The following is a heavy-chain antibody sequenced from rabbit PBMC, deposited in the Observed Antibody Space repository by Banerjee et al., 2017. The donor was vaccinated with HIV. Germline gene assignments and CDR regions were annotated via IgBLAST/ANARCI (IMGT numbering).Heavy chain of an antibody. V-gene: IGHV1S40*01. CDR1: GLDFGASYW. Sequence: QSLEESGGDLVKPGASLTLTCTASGLDFGASYWICWVRQAPGKGLEWIACIYAGSSGSTHYASWAKGRFTISRTSSTTVTLQMTGLTAADTATYFCGYYWATYFNLWGQGTLVTVS. D-gene: IGHD1-1*01. CDR3: GYYWATYFNL. CDR2: IYAGSSGST. J-gene: IGHJ4*01.